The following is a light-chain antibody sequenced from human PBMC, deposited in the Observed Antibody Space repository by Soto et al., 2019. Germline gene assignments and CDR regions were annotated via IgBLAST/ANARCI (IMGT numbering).Light chain of an antibody. CDR1: QSVSSSY. CDR3: QHFVTSPRT. V-gene: IGKV3-20*01. CDR2: GAS. Sequence: EIVLTQSPGTLSLSPGERATLSCRASQSVSSSYLAWYQQRPGQAPRLLIYGASSRATGIPDRFSGSGSGTDFTLTISRLEPEDFAVYYCQHFVTSPRTFGPGTKVDIQ. J-gene: IGKJ3*01.